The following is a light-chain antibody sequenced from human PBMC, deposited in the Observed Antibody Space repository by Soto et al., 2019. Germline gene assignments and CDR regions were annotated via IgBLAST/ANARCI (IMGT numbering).Light chain of an antibody. CDR2: AAS. V-gene: IGKV1-39*01. CDR1: QSISSY. CDR3: QQSYSTPFS. Sequence: DIQMTQSPSSLSASVGDRVTITCRASQSISSYLNWYQQKPGKAPLLLIYAASSLQSEVPSRFSGSGSGTDFTLTISSLQPEDFATYYCQQSYSTPFSFGGGTKVEIK. J-gene: IGKJ4*01.